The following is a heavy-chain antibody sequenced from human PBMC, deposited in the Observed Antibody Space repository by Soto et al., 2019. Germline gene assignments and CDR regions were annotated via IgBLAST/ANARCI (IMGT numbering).Heavy chain of an antibody. Sequence: GGSLRLSCAASGFTFSSYAMSWVRQAPGKGLEWVSAISGSGGSTYYADSVKGRFTISRDNSKNTLYLQMNSLRAEDTAVYYCARKMTWDIVLIVYSPAGGFDNWGQGTMVTVPS. J-gene: IGHJ3*02. CDR1: GFTFSSYA. CDR2: ISGSGGST. D-gene: IGHD2-8*01. CDR3: ARKMTWDIVLIVYSPAGGFDN. V-gene: IGHV3-23*01.